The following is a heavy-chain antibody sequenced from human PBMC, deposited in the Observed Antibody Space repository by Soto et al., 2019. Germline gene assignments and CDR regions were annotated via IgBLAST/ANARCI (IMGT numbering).Heavy chain of an antibody. Sequence: EVQLVESGGGLVQPGGSLRLSCAASGFSFSTYWMSWVRQAPGKGLEWVANIKTDGSEKYYMDSVRGRFTTSRANARNFFYLQMNSLTGADTAVYYCTRDGSPCALDVWGLGTAVTVSS. CDR2: IKTDGSEK. V-gene: IGHV3-7*03. CDR1: GFSFSTYW. CDR3: TRDGSPCALDV. J-gene: IGHJ6*02.